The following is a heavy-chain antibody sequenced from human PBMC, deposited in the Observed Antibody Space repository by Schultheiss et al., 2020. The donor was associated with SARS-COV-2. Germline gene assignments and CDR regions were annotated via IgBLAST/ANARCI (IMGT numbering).Heavy chain of an antibody. D-gene: IGHD6-19*01. CDR3: ARDLVEGSGWYVYYYYYGMDV. Sequence: GGSLRLSCAASGFTFSSYWMSWVRQAPGKGLEWVSYISSSGSTIYYADSVKGRFTISRDNAKNSLYLQMNSLRAEDTAVYYCARDLVEGSGWYVYYYYYGMDVWGQGTTVTVS. V-gene: IGHV3-48*04. J-gene: IGHJ6*02. CDR2: ISSSGSTI. CDR1: GFTFSSYW.